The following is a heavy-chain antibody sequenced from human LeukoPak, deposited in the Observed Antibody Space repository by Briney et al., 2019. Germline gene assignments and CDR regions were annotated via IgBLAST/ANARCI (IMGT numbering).Heavy chain of an antibody. J-gene: IGHJ4*02. D-gene: IGHD6-13*01. V-gene: IGHV4-39*07. CDR2: IYYSGST. Sequence: SETLSLTCTVSGGSISSSSYYWGWIRQPPGKGLEWIGSIYYSGSTNYNPSLKSRVTISVDTSKNQFSLKLSSVTAADTAVYYCARGWPLIAAAGPFDYWGQGTLVTVSS. CDR3: ARGWPLIAAAGPFDY. CDR1: GGSISSSSYY.